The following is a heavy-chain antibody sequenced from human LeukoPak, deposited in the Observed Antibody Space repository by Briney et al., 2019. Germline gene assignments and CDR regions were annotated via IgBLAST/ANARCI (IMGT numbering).Heavy chain of an antibody. CDR2: ISSSGSTI. CDR1: GFTFSDYY. CDR3: ARSAMRSSGSQFDY. Sequence: GGSLRLSCAASGFTFSDYYMSWIRQAPGKGLEGVSYISSSGSTIYYADSVKGRFTISRDNAKNSLYLQMNSLRAEDTAVYYCARSAMRSSGSQFDYWGQGTLVTVSS. J-gene: IGHJ4*02. D-gene: IGHD6-19*01. V-gene: IGHV3-11*04.